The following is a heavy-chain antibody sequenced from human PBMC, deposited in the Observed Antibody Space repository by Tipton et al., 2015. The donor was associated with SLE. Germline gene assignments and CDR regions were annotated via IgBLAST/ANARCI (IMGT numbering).Heavy chain of an antibody. CDR2: IYTSGST. CDR1: GGSISSYY. CDR3: ARDYYEDAFDI. D-gene: IGHD3-3*01. J-gene: IGHJ3*02. Sequence: TLSLTCTVSGGSISSYYWSWIRQPPGKGLEWIGYIYTSGSTNYNPSPKSRVTLSVDTSKNQFSLKLSSVTAADTAVYYCARDYYEDAFDIWGQGTMVTVSS. V-gene: IGHV4-4*08.